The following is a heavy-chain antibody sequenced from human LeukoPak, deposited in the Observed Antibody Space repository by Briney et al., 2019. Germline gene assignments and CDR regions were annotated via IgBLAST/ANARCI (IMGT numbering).Heavy chain of an antibody. Sequence: GASVKASCKASGYTFTKYGITWVRQAPGQGLEWMGWISTYNGNTNYAQKLQGRVTMTTDTSTSTAYMELRSLRSDDTAVYYCARDGRRRFFDYWGQGTLVTVSS. J-gene: IGHJ4*02. D-gene: IGHD5-24*01. CDR1: GYTFTKYG. CDR3: ARDGRRRFFDY. V-gene: IGHV1-18*01. CDR2: ISTYNGNT.